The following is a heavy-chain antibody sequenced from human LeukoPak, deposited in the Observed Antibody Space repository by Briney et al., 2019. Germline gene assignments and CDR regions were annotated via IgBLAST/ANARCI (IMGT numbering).Heavy chain of an antibody. CDR2: ITGDGGST. Sequence: GGSLRLSCAASGFTFSSYAMNWVRQAPGKGLEWVSAITGDGGSTYYADSVKGRLTISRDNSRNTLYLQTNSLRAEDTAVYYCAKASSGYYYFDYWGQGTLVTVPP. CDR1: GFTFSSYA. J-gene: IGHJ4*02. CDR3: AKASSGYYYFDY. D-gene: IGHD3-22*01. V-gene: IGHV3-23*01.